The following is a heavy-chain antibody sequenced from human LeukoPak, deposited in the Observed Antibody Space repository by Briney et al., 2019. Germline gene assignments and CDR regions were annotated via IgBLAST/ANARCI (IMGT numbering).Heavy chain of an antibody. D-gene: IGHD1-26*01. V-gene: IGHV4-59*06. CDR2: TSYSEGT. Sequence: SETLSLTCAVYGGSFSGYYWSWIRQPPGKGLEWIGFTSYSEGTYYNPSLMSRITISVDRSQNQFSLKMRDVTAADTAVYFCATADWESFYFDSWGQGALVAVSS. CDR1: GGSFSGYY. CDR3: ATADWESFYFDS. J-gene: IGHJ4*02.